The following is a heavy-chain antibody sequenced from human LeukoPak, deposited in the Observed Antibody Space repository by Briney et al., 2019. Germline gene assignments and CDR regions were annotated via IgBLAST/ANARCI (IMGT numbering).Heavy chain of an antibody. J-gene: IGHJ2*01. CDR2: IYYSGTT. Sequence: SETLSLTCTVSGGSISSYYWGWIRQPPGKGLEWIGYIYYSGTTNYNPSLKSRVTISVDTSKNQFSLKLSSVTAADTAVYYCARQGNNWGRWYFDLWGRGTLVTVSS. D-gene: IGHD7-27*01. CDR1: GGSISSYY. V-gene: IGHV4-59*08. CDR3: ARQGNNWGRWYFDL.